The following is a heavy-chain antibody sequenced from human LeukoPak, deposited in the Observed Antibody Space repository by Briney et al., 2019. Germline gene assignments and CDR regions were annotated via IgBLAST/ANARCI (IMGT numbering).Heavy chain of an antibody. V-gene: IGHV4-4*07. CDR3: ARGRYCSADICSGGDAFDI. Sequence: PSQTRSLACTVAAGSIDDYYCRWVRQPAGRGLEWIGRIHTPRSTIYHPPLKSRVTMSVDPSQHPFSLQLSSVPAADPAVYYCARGRYCSADICSGGDAFDIWGPGTMVSVSS. CDR2: IHTPRST. CDR1: AGSIDDYY. J-gene: IGHJ3*02. D-gene: IGHD2-15*01.